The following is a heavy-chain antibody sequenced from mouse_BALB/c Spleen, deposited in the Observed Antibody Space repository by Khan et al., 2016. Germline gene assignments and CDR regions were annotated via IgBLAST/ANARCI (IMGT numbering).Heavy chain of an antibody. Sequence: EVQLQESGPSLVKPSQTLSLTCSVTGDSITSGYWNWIRKFPGNKLEYRGYISYSGGTYNNPSLKSRISITRDTSKNQYYLQLNSVTTEDTGTYYCARYVCISSVRAMDYWAHGLSFTVSS. CDR1: GDSITSGY. CDR3: ARYVCISSVRAMDY. V-gene: IGHV3-8*02. J-gene: IGHJ4*01. D-gene: IGHD1-1*01. CDR2: ISYSGGT.